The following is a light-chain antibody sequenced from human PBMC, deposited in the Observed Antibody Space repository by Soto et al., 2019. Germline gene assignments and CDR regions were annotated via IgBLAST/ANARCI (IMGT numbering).Light chain of an antibody. CDR1: QGISNY. V-gene: IGKV1-27*01. Sequence: DIQMTQSPSSLSASVGDRVTITCRASQGISNYFAWYQQNPGKVPKLLIYAASTLQSGVPSRFSGSGSGTDFTLTNSSLQPEDVATYYCQKYNSAPRVTFGPGTKVDIK. CDR2: AAS. J-gene: IGKJ3*01. CDR3: QKYNSAPRVT.